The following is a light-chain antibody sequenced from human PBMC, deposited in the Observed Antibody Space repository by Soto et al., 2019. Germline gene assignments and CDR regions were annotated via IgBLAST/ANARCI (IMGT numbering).Light chain of an antibody. CDR2: GAS. J-gene: IGKJ1*01. CDR1: QGISSSY. V-gene: IGKV3-20*01. Sequence: EVVLTQSPGTLSLSPGERATLSCRASQGISSSYLAWYQEKPGQAPRLLIYGASSRATGIPDRFSGSGSRTDFTLTISRLEPEDFAVYYCQHYGTSPRTFGQGTKVEIK. CDR3: QHYGTSPRT.